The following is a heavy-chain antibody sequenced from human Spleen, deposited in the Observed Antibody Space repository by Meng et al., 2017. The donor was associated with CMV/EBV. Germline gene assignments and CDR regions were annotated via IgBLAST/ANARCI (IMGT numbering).Heavy chain of an antibody. J-gene: IGHJ6*02. CDR3: ARDERELPYEYSILMDV. CDR2: ISAYNGNT. CDR1: GYTFTAHY. D-gene: IGHD6-6*01. Sequence: ASVKVSCKASGYTFTAHYFHWVRQAPGQGLEWMGWISAYNGNTNYAQKLQGRVTMTTDTSTSTAYMELRSLRSDDTAVYYCARDERELPYEYSILMDVWGQGTTVTVSS. V-gene: IGHV1-18*04.